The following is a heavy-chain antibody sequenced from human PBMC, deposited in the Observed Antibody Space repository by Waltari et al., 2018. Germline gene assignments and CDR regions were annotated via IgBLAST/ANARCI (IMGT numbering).Heavy chain of an antibody. Sequence: QVQLQESGPGLVPPSQTLSLTCTVSGGSLSRGRYYWSWIPQPAGKGLEWIGRIYTSGSTNYNPSLKSRVTISVDTSKNQFSLKLSSVTAADTAVYYCARDPQSFMPGSDAFDIWGQGTMVTVSS. CDR3: ARDPQSFMPGSDAFDI. V-gene: IGHV4-61*02. J-gene: IGHJ3*02. D-gene: IGHD2-2*01. CDR2: IYTSGST. CDR1: GGSLSRGRYY.